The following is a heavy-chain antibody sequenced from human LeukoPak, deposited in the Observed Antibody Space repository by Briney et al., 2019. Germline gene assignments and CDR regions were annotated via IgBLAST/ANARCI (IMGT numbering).Heavy chain of an antibody. CDR1: GFTFSSYG. CDR3: ARQGRYSSSWTFYFDY. Sequence: GGSLRLSCAASGFTFSSYGMHWVRQAPGKGLEWVAVIWYDGSNKYYADSVKGRFTISKDNSKSTLYLQMNSLRAEDTAVYYCARQGRYSSSWTFYFDYWGQGTLVTVSS. J-gene: IGHJ4*02. D-gene: IGHD6-13*01. CDR2: IWYDGSNK. V-gene: IGHV3-33*01.